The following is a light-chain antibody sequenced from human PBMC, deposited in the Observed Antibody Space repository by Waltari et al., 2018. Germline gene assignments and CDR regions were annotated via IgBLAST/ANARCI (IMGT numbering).Light chain of an antibody. V-gene: IGKV4-1*01. CDR1: QNLLYISNTKNY. CDR3: QQYYTTPPYT. Sequence: DIVMTQSPDPLAVSLGERATINCKSSQNLLYISNTKNYLAWYQQNTGQPPKLLIYWASTREVGVPDRFSGSGSETDFTLTISSLQAEDVAVYYCQQYYTTPPYTFGQGTKLEIK. CDR2: WAS. J-gene: IGKJ2*01.